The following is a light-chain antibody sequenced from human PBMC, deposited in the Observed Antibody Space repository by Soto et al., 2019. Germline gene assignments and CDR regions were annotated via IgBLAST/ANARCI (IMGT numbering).Light chain of an antibody. V-gene: IGKV3-15*01. CDR2: GAS. CDR3: QQYNKWPPYT. J-gene: IGKJ2*01. Sequence: IVMTQSPATLSVSPGERATLSCRASQSVSRNLAWYQQKPGQAPRLLIYGASTRATGIPARFSGSGSGTEFTLTISSLQSEDFAVYYCQQYNKWPPYTFGQGTKLEIK. CDR1: QSVSRN.